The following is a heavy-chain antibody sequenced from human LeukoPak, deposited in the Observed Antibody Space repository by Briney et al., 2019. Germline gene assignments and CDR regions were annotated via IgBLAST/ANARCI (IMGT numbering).Heavy chain of an antibody. D-gene: IGHD5-24*01. CDR3: ARATRNGYDY. Sequence: GGSLRLSCAASGFTFRIYGMNWVRQAPGKGPEWVSYIAHDSTTIYYADSVRGRFTMSRDNARNSLFLQMNSLRPEDTAMYYCARATRNGYDYWGPGTLVTVSP. V-gene: IGHV3-48*04. J-gene: IGHJ4*02. CDR2: IAHDSTTI. CDR1: GFTFRIYG.